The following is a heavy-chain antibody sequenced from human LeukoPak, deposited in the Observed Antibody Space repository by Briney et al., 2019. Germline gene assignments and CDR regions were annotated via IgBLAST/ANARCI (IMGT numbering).Heavy chain of an antibody. CDR2: TYYRSKLYN. CDR3: AREGIAVAGWLYYYYYGMDV. V-gene: IGHV6-1*01. D-gene: IGHD6-19*01. Sequence: SQTLSLTCAISGDSVSSDTTAWNWIRQSPSRGLEWLGRTYYRSKLYNDYAVSVKSRITINPDTSKNQFSLQLNSVTPEDTAVYYCAREGIAVAGWLYYYYYGMDVWGQGTTVTVSS. CDR1: GDSVSSDTTA. J-gene: IGHJ6*02.